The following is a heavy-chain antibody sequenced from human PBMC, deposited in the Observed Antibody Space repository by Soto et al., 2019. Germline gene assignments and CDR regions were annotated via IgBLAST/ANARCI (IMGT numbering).Heavy chain of an antibody. Sequence: QVQLVESGGGVVQPGRSLRLSCAASGFTFSSYAMHWVRQAPGKGLEWVAVISYDGSNKYYADSVKGRFTFSRDNSKNTLYLQMNSLRAEDTAVYYCARDYPPVLTGYYTNGLDVWGQGTTVTVSS. V-gene: IGHV3-30-3*01. CDR1: GFTFSSYA. D-gene: IGHD3-9*01. J-gene: IGHJ6*02. CDR3: ARDYPPVLTGYYTNGLDV. CDR2: ISYDGSNK.